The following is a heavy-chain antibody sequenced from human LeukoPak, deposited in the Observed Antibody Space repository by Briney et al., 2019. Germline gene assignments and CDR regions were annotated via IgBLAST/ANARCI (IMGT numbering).Heavy chain of an antibody. D-gene: IGHD4-17*01. V-gene: IGHV4-59*08. CDR1: GGSISNS. CDR2: IYYSGST. J-gene: IGHJ5*02. CDR3: ARGMTTGPDP. Sequence: PSETLSLTCTVSGGSISNSWSWIRQPPGKGLEWIGYIYYSGSTNYNPSLKSRLTISVDTSKNQFSLKLSSVTAADTAVYYCARGMTTGPDPWGQGTLVTVSS.